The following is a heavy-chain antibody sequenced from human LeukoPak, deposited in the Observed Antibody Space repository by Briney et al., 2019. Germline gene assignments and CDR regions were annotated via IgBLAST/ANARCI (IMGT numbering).Heavy chain of an antibody. Sequence: ASVKVSCKASGYTFTSYGISWVRQAPGQGLEWMGWISGYNGNTNYAQKLQGRVTMTTDTSTSTAYMELRSLGSDDTAVYYCAREFSGYDWGHFDYWGQGTLVTVSS. J-gene: IGHJ4*02. CDR3: AREFSGYDWGHFDY. D-gene: IGHD5-12*01. CDR2: ISGYNGNT. V-gene: IGHV1-18*04. CDR1: GYTFTSYG.